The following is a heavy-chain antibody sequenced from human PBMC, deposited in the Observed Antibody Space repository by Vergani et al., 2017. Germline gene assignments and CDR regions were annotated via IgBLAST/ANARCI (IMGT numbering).Heavy chain of an antibody. CDR1: GGTFSSYT. V-gene: IGHV1-69*08. J-gene: IGHJ6*02. CDR2: IIPILGIA. Sequence: QVQLVQSGAEVKKPGSSVKVSCKASGGTFSSYTISWVRQAPGQGLEWMGRIIPILGIANYAQKFQGRVTITADKSTSTAYMELNSLRAEDTAVYYCARDAPYYYYGMDVWGQGTTVTVSS. CDR3: ARDAPYYYYGMDV.